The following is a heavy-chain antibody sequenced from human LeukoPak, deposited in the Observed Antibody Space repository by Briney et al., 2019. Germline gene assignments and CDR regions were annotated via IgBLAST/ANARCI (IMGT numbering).Heavy chain of an antibody. D-gene: IGHD3-10*01. CDR2: IIPIFGTA. V-gene: IGHV1-69*05. Sequence: SVKVSCKASGGTFRSYAISWVRQAPGQGLEWMGGIIPIFGTANYAQKFQGRVTITTDESTSTAYMELSSLRSEDTAVYYCARTMVRGVIVGFDYWGQGTLVTVSS. CDR3: ARTMVRGVIVGFDY. J-gene: IGHJ4*02. CDR1: GGTFRSYA.